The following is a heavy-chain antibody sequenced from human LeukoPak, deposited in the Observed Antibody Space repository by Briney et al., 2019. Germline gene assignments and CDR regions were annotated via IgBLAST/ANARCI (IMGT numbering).Heavy chain of an antibody. J-gene: IGHJ4*02. CDR2: ISGGTT. D-gene: IGHD6-19*01. V-gene: IGHV3-49*03. Sequence: GGSLRLSCTASGFTFGDYLMSWFRQAPGKGREWIGFISGGTTEYAAPVKGRFTISRDDSTSIADLQINSQTTKGTAVYYCSRGSGWLSVYWGQGTLVTVSS. CDR3: SRGSGWLSVY. CDR1: GFTFGDYL.